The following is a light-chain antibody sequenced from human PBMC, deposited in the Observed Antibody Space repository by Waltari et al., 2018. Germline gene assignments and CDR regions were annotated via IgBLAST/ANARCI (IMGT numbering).Light chain of an antibody. CDR1: SRDVGGYNF. J-gene: IGLJ2*01. CDR2: DVG. Sequence: PASVSGSPGQSISISCTGTSRDVGGYNFVSWYQRLPGKAPKLIIYDVGNRPSGVSNRFSGSKSGNTASLIISGLQADDEADYYCCSYTRSGSLVFGGGTKLTVL. CDR3: CSYTRSGSLV. V-gene: IGLV2-14*03.